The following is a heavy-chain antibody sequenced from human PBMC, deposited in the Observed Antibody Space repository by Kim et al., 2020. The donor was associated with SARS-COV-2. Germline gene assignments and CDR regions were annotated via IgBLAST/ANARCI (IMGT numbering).Heavy chain of an antibody. CDR1: GGSISSYY. D-gene: IGHD6-13*01. J-gene: IGHJ6*02. V-gene: IGHV4-59*13. CDR3: ARDSAIAAAGTELWGGMDV. CDR2: IYYSGST. Sequence: SETLSLTCTVSGGSISSYYWSWIRQPPGKGLEWIGYIYYSGSTNYNPSLKSRVTISVDTSKNQFSLKLSSVTAVDTAVYYCARDSAIAAAGTELWGGMDVWGQGTTVTVSS.